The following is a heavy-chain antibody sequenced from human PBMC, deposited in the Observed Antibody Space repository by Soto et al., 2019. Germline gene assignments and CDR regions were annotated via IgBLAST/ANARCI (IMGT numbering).Heavy chain of an antibody. Sequence: SVKVSCKASGGTFSSYAISWVRQAPGQGLEWMGGIILIFGTANYAQKFQGRVTITADKSTSTACMELSRLRSEDTAEYYGARDFRVSHSGSYYSEAIDIWGQGTMVTVSS. V-gene: IGHV1-69*06. D-gene: IGHD1-26*01. CDR1: GGTFSSYA. J-gene: IGHJ3*02. CDR2: IILIFGTA. CDR3: ARDFRVSHSGSYYSEAIDI.